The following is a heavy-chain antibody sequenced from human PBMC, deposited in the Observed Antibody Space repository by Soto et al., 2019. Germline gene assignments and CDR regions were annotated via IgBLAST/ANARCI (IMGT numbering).Heavy chain of an antibody. Sequence: SETLSLTCTVSGASVCSGGYYWSCIRQFPWNGLELIGYIKYSGTTHYSPSLKSRVNISFDKSKNQVFLNLRFVTGADTAVYFCARDVRDTGYSYWFDPWGQGILVTVSS. CDR2: IKYSGTT. D-gene: IGHD3-9*01. CDR3: ARDVRDTGYSYWFDP. J-gene: IGHJ5*02. V-gene: IGHV4-31*03. CDR1: GASVCSGGYY.